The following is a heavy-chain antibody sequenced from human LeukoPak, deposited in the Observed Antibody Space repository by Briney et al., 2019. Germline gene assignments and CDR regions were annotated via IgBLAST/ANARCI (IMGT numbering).Heavy chain of an antibody. J-gene: IGHJ3*02. CDR1: GYTLTELS. D-gene: IGHD2-15*01. Sequence: GASVKVSCKVSGYTLTELSMHWVRQAPGKGLEWMGGFDPEDGETIYAQKFQGRVTMTEDTSTDTAYMELSSLRSEDTAAYYCATGLAALNAFDIWGQGTMVTVSS. CDR2: FDPEDGET. CDR3: ATGLAALNAFDI. V-gene: IGHV1-24*01.